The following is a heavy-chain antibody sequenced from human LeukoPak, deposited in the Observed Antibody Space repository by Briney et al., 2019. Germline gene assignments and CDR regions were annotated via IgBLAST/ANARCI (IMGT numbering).Heavy chain of an antibody. CDR3: ASDSSGSYFPLIYYFDY. J-gene: IGHJ4*02. CDR1: GGTFSSYA. V-gene: IGHV1-69*13. D-gene: IGHD1-26*01. CDR2: IIPIFGTA. Sequence: SVKVSCKASGGTFSSYAISWVRQAPGQGLEWMGGIIPIFGTANYAQKFQGRVTITADESTSTAYMELSSLRSEDTAVCYCASDSSGSYFPLIYYFDYWGQGTLVTVSS.